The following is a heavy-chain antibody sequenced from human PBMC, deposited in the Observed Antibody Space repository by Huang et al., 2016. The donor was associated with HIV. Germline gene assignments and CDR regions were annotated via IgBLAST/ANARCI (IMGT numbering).Heavy chain of an antibody. V-gene: IGHV3-23*01. Sequence: PGKGLEGVSAISGGGASTYYADSGKGRFTIARDKSKNRLYLQINSLRAEDTAVYYCAKVGSGAYYYDSSGYYYNYFDLWGRGTLVTVSS. D-gene: IGHD3-22*01. CDR2: ISGGGAST. CDR3: AKVGSGAYYYDSSGYYYNYFDL. J-gene: IGHJ2*01.